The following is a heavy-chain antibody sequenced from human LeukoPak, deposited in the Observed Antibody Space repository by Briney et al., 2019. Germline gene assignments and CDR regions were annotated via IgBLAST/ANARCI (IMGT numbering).Heavy chain of an antibody. CDR1: GGPFSGYY. CDR3: ARVGGYCSSTSCYWYYFDY. J-gene: IGHJ4*02. Sequence: SETLSLTCAVYGGPFSGYYWSWLRPPPAHVLESIGEINPSGSTHYHPSVTSRVTISVDTSKNQFSLKRSSVTAADTAVYYCARVGGYCSSTSCYWYYFDYWGQGTLVTVSS. D-gene: IGHD2-2*01. V-gene: IGHV4-34*01. CDR2: INPSGST.